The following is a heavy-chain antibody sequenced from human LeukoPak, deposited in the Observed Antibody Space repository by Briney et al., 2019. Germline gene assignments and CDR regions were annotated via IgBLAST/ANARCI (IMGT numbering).Heavy chain of an antibody. CDR1: GFTFSSYS. V-gene: IGHV3-21*01. CDR3: ASCLWFGELYRFDP. J-gene: IGHJ5*02. D-gene: IGHD3-10*01. CDR2: ISSSSSYI. Sequence: GGSLRLSCAASGFTFSSYSMNWVRQAPGKGLEWVSSISSSSSYIYYADSVKGGFTISRDNAKNSLYLQMNSLRAEDTAVYYCASCLWFGELYRFDPWGQGTLVTVSS.